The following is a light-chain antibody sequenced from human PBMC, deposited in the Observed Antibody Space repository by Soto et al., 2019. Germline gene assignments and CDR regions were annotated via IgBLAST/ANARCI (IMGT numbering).Light chain of an antibody. J-gene: IGKJ3*01. CDR1: QSVSSY. V-gene: IGKV3-11*01. CDR2: DAS. CDR3: QQRSNWPPVFT. Sequence: EIVLTQSPATLSLSPGERATLSCRASQSVSSYLAWYQHKPGQAPRLLIYDASSRATGIPARFSGSGSGTDFTLTIISLEPEDFAVYYCQQRSNWPPVFTFGPGTKVDIK.